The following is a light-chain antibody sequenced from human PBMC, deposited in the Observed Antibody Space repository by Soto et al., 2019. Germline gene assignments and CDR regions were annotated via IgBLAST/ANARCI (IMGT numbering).Light chain of an antibody. J-gene: IGKJ5*01. Sequence: EMALTQSPATLSVSPGARAALSGRASRTVDGNYLAWYHQKPGQAPRLLIYDVSTRATGVPARFSGTGSETDFTLTISGLQSDDSAVYFCQQYNNWPFSFGQGTRLEIK. CDR2: DVS. V-gene: IGKV3-15*01. CDR3: QQYNNWPFS. CDR1: RTVDGN.